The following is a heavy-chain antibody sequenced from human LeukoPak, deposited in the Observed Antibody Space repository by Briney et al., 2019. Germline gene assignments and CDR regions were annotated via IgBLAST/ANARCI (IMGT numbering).Heavy chain of an antibody. D-gene: IGHD2-2*01. CDR3: ARDGGYCSSTSCYFDY. CDR2: IYYSGST. V-gene: IGHV4-30-4*08. CDR1: GGSISSGDYY. J-gene: IGHJ4*02. Sequence: SETLSLTCTVSGGSISSGDYYWSWVRQPPGKGLEWIGYIYYSGSTYYNPSLKSRVTISVDTSKNQFSLKLSSVTAADTAVYYCARDGGYCSSTSCYFDYWGQGTLVTVSP.